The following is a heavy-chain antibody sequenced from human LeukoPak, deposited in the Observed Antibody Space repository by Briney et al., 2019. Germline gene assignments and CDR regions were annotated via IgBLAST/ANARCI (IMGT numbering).Heavy chain of an antibody. V-gene: IGHV1-18*01. CDR2: ISAYNGNT. Sequence: GASVKVSCKASGYTFTSYGISWVRQAPGQGLEWMGWISAYNGNTNYAQKLQGRVTMTTDTSTSTAYMELRSLRSDDTAVYYCATGYSSGWSIYYYYGMDVWGQGTTVTVSS. D-gene: IGHD6-19*01. CDR3: ATGYSSGWSIYYYYGMDV. CDR1: GYTFTSYG. J-gene: IGHJ6*02.